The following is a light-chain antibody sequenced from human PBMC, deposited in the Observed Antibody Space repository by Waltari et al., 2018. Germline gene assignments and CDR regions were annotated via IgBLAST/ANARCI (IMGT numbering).Light chain of an antibody. CDR3: QHNYGTPLT. CDR2: KAS. CDR1: ENVNNY. V-gene: IGKV1-39*01. Sequence: DIQMTQSPSSLSVSVGDRVTITCRASENVNNYLNWYQQKPGKAPKLLIYKASTLQSWVPSRFSGSGSGTDYTFTISSLQSEDVATYYCQHNYGTPLTFGGGTKVEIK. J-gene: IGKJ4*01.